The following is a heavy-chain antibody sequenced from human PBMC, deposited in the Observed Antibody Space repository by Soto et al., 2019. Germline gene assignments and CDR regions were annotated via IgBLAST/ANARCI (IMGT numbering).Heavy chain of an antibody. Sequence: QVQLAQSTNEVKKPGAAVRVSCKAAGYTFIRYGIAWVRQAPGPGLEWMGWISPYNDYTAYAQKVQGRVSMTADTSTRTVYMNLRGLTSDDTAGYYCARGGYYDNSWGKLSHYGLDVWGQGTSGSVSS. J-gene: IGHJ6*02. CDR1: GYTFIRYG. CDR2: ISPYNDYT. CDR3: ARGGYYDNSWGKLSHYGLDV. V-gene: IGHV1-18*01. D-gene: IGHD3-16*01.